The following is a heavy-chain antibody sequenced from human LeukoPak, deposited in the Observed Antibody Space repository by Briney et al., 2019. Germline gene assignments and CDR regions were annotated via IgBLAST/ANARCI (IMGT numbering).Heavy chain of an antibody. CDR1: GGSISSYY. J-gene: IGHJ4*02. D-gene: IGHD2-2*03. CDR2: IYYSGST. CDR3: AGYCSSTSCPNNEDDY. Sequence: SETLSLTCTVSGGSISSYYWSWIRQPPGKGLEWIGYIYYSGSTYYNPSLKSRVTISVDTSKNQFSLKLSSVTAADTAVYYCAGYCSSTSCPNNEDDYWGQGTLVTVSS. V-gene: IGHV4-59*06.